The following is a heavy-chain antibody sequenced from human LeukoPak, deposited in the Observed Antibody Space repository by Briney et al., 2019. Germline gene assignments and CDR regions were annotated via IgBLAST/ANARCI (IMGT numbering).Heavy chain of an antibody. J-gene: IGHJ4*02. CDR1: GNYW. CDR2: IDSDGSWT. Sequence: GGSLRLSCAASGNYWMHWVRQAPGKGLVWVSHIDSDGSWTSYADSVKGRFTISKDNAKNTVYLQMNNLRVEDTAVYYCVSFYETYWGRGTLVTVSS. D-gene: IGHD2-2*01. CDR3: VSFYETY. V-gene: IGHV3-74*01.